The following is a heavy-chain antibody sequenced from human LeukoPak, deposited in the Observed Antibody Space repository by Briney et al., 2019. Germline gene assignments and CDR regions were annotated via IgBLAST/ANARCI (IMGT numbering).Heavy chain of an antibody. CDR3: ARLQVGDYVWGSYRLFDY. CDR1: GGSISSSSYY. Sequence: PSETLSLTCTVSGGSISSSSYYWGWIRQPPGKGLEWIGSIYYSGSTYYNPSLKSRVTISVDTSKNQFSLKLSSVTAADTAVYYCARLQVGDYVWGSYRLFDYWGQGTLVTVSS. CDR2: IYYSGST. V-gene: IGHV4-39*01. J-gene: IGHJ4*02. D-gene: IGHD3-16*02.